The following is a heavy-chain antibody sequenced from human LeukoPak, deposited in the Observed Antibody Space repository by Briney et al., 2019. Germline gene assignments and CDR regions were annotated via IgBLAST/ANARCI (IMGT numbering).Heavy chain of an antibody. CDR1: GYTFTDYF. Sequence: ASVKVSCKTSGYTFTDYFIHWVRQAPGQGLEWMGWIHPNSGATKSAEKFQGRVTWTRDTSITTVYMELSRLSSDDTAVYYCARDIVVVSDTRGFDYWGQGTLVTVSS. CDR2: IHPNSGAT. J-gene: IGHJ4*02. CDR3: ARDIVVVSDTRGFDY. D-gene: IGHD2-21*01. V-gene: IGHV1-2*02.